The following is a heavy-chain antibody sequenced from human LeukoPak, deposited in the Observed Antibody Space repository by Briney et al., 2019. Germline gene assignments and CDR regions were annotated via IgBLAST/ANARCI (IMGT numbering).Heavy chain of an antibody. CDR3: ALIMITFGGVIVPQFRRTGTDY. V-gene: IGHV3-13*01. D-gene: IGHD3-16*02. J-gene: IGHJ4*02. Sequence: PGGSLRLSCAASGFTFSSYDMHWVRQATGKGLEWVSAIGTAGDTYYADSVKGRFTISRDNSKNTLYLQMNSLRAEDTAVYYCALIMITFGGVIVPQFRRTGTDYWGQGTLVTVSS. CDR2: IGTAGDT. CDR1: GFTFSSYD.